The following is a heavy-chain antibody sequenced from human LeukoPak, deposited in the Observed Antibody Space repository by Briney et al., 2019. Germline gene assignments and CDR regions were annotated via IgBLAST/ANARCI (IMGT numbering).Heavy chain of an antibody. J-gene: IGHJ4*02. CDR3: TRMYDYGDLIPFDY. CDR2: MNPNTGDT. D-gene: IGHD4-17*01. CDR1: GYTFTGYY. V-gene: IGHV1-2*02. Sequence: ASVKVSCKASGYTFTGYYLHWLRQAPGQGLEWLGRMNPNTGDTNYAQKFRGRVTMTRDTSITTAYMELSSLRSDDTAAYYCTRMYDYGDLIPFDYWGQGTLVTVSS.